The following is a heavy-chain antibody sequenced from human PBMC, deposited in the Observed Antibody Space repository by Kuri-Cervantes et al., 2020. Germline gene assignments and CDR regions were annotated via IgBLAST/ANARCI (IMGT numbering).Heavy chain of an antibody. CDR2: MNPNSGNT. Sequence: ASVKVSCKASGYTFTSYDINWVRQATGQGLEWIGWMNPNSGNTGYAQKFQGRVTMTRNTSISTAYMELSNLRSEDTAVYYCTRGEGAKGAFDIWGQGTMVTVSS. D-gene: IGHD1-26*01. V-gene: IGHV1-8*01. J-gene: IGHJ3*02. CDR3: TRGEGAKGAFDI. CDR1: GYTFTSYD.